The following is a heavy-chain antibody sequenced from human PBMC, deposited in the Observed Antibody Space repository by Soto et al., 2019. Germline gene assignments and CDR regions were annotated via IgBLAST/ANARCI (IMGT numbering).Heavy chain of an antibody. CDR1: GFTFSSYA. CDR2: ISYDGSNK. Sequence: PGGSLRLSCAASGFTFSSYAMHWVRQAPGKGLEWVAVISYDGSNKYYADSVKGRFTISRDNSKNTLYLQMNSLRAEDTAVYYCARDLTPEDDAFDIWGQGTMVTVSS. CDR3: ARDLTPEDDAFDI. J-gene: IGHJ3*02. V-gene: IGHV3-30-3*01.